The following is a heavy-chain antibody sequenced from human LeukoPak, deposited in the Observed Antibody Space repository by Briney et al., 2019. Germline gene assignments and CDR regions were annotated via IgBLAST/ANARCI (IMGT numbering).Heavy chain of an antibody. CDR2: IHHDGRI. CDR3: ARSHDHLWGNYPDY. CDR1: GFTFSSCSM. J-gene: IGHJ4*02. V-gene: IGHV4-4*02. Sequence: GSLRLSCAASGFTFSSCSMNWVRQPPGKGLEWIGEIHHDGRINYNPSLKSRVTLSVDKSKNQFSLRLNSVTAADTAMYYCARSHDHLWGNYPDYWGQGTLVTVSS. D-gene: IGHD3-16*02.